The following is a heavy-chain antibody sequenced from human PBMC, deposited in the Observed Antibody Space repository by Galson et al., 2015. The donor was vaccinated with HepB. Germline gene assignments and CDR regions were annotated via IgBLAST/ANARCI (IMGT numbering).Heavy chain of an antibody. CDR3: ARDSSTTFWSGYIES. J-gene: IGHJ4*02. CDR1: GFTFRHYW. D-gene: IGHD3-3*01. CDR2: IKQDGSEE. V-gene: IGHV3-7*01. Sequence: SLRLSCAASGFTFRHYWMTWVRQAPGKGLEWVANIKQDGSEEYYVDSVKGRFTISRDNAKNSLSLQMNSLRAEDTAVYYCARDSSTTFWSGYIESWGRGILVAVSS.